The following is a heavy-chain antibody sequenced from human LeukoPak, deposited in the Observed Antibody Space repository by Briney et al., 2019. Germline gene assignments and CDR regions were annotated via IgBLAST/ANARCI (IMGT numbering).Heavy chain of an antibody. D-gene: IGHD3-22*01. V-gene: IGHV3-30*03. CDR2: ISYDGSNK. CDR3: SVNMGSGYRFDY. J-gene: IGHJ4*02. Sequence: GGSLRLSCAASGFTFSSYGMHWVRQAPGKGLEWVAVISYDGSNKYYADSVKGRFTISRDNSKNTLYLQMNSLRAEDTAVYYCSVNMGSGYRFDYWGQGTLVTVSS. CDR1: GFTFSSYG.